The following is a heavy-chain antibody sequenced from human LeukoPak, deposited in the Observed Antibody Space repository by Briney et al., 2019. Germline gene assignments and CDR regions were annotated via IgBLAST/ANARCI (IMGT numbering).Heavy chain of an antibody. CDR1: GFTFSNAW. V-gene: IGHV3-15*01. Sequence: GGSLRLSCAASGFTFSNAWMSWVRQAPGKGLEWVGRIKSKTDGGTTDYAAPVKGRFIISRDDSKNTLFLQMNSLKTEDTAVYYCASYSSGWELNYWGQGTLVTVTS. CDR2: IKSKTDGGTT. CDR3: ASYSSGWELNY. D-gene: IGHD6-19*01. J-gene: IGHJ4*02.